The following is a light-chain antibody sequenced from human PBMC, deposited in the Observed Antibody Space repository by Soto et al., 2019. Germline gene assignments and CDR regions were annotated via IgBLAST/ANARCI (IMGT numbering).Light chain of an antibody. CDR3: QQSYATPYT. CDR1: QTIRTY. CDR2: AAS. Sequence: DIQLTQSPSSLSTSVGDRVTIACRARQTIRTYLNWYQQKPRGAPKLLISAASSLQGGVPLRFSGSGSGTDFTLTISRLQPEDFATYYCQQSYATPYTFGHGTSLEIK. V-gene: IGKV1-39*01. J-gene: IGKJ2*01.